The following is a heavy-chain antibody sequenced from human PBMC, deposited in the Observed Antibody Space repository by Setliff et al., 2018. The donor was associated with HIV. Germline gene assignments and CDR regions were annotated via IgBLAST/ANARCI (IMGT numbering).Heavy chain of an antibody. D-gene: IGHD3-3*01. CDR2: INPSGSGAET. V-gene: IGHV1-46*04. CDR3: LRDSDYNFWTSHYNGMDV. Sequence: ASVKVSCKASGYSVPSHWMQWVRQAPGQGLEWMGMINPSGSGAETKYAQRLYGRVTLPSDMSTSTFYMELRGLKSEDTAVYFCLRDSDYNFWTSHYNGMDVWGQGTPVTVSS. CDR1: GYSVPSHW. J-gene: IGHJ6*02.